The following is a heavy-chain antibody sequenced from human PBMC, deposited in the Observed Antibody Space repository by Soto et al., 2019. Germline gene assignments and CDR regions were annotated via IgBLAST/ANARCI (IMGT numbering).Heavy chain of an antibody. V-gene: IGHV2-5*02. J-gene: IGHJ4*02. CDR1: GFSLSTSGVG. Sequence: QITLKESGPTLVKPTQTLTLTCTFSGFSLSTSGVGVGWIRQPPGKALEWLALIYWDDDKCYSPSLKSRLTTTNDTSKIQVVLTMTIMDPVDTATYSCANSYGDYYFYYWGQGTLVTVSS. CDR2: IYWDDDK. CDR3: ANSYGDYYFYY. D-gene: IGHD4-17*01.